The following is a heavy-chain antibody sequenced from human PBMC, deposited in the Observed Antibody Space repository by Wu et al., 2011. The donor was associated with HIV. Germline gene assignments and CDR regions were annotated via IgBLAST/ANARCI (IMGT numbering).Heavy chain of an antibody. CDR3: AREAVVDYYLDS. CDR2: INPNTGGI. D-gene: IGHD2-2*01. CDR1: GYTFTGYY. V-gene: IGHV1-2*02. Sequence: QVQLVQSGAEVRKPGASVKISCKASGYTFTGYYFHWVRQAPGQGLEWMGWINPNTGGIKYAQKFQGRVTMTRDTSISTAYMELSRLKSDDTAVYYXAREAVVDYYLDSWGQGTLVTVSS. J-gene: IGHJ4*02.